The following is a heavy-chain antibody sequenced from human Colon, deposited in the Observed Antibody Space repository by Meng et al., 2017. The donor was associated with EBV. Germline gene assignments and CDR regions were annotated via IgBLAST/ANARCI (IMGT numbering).Heavy chain of an antibody. D-gene: IGHD5-18*01. CDR3: ARGIQIWHEIDY. CDR2: ISYGGST. CDR1: GGSISSSSYS. V-gene: IGHV4-39*07. J-gene: IGHJ4*02. Sequence: HDAAPGLVKPSEPLSLTCTVSGGSISSSSYSCAWIRQPPGKGLEWIGGISYGGSTSYNPSLKSRVTISIDTSKNQFSLSLTSVTAADTAIYYCARGIQIWHEIDYWGQGTLVTVSS.